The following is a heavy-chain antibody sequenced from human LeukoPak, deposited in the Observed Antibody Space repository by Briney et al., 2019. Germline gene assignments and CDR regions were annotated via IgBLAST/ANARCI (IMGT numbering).Heavy chain of an antibody. CDR1: GGSISSSSYY. CDR2: IYYSGST. V-gene: IGHV4-39*07. J-gene: IGHJ4*02. CDR3: ARYYYGSGSYQPTGDY. Sequence: PSETLSLTCTVSGGSISSSSYYWGWIRQPPGKGLEWIGSIYYSGSTYYNPSLKSRVTISVDTSKNQFSLKLSSVTAADTAVYYCARYYYGSGSYQPTGDYWGQGTLVTVSS. D-gene: IGHD3-10*01.